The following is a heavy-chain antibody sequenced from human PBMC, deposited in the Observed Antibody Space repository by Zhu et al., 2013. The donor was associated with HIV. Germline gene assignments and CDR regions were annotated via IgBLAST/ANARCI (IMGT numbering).Heavy chain of an antibody. CDR2: IIPIFGTA. CDR3: ARTHTYSKSLLGWFDP. D-gene: IGHD3-10*01. V-gene: IGHV1-69*01. J-gene: IGHJ5*02. CDR1: GGTFSNYA. Sequence: QVQLVQSGAEVKKPGSSVKVSCKASGGTFSNYAITWVRQAPGQGLEWMGGIIPIFGTASYAQKFQGRVTIIADESTSTVYLELSSLRSEDTAVYYCARTHTYSKSLLGWFDPWGQGTLVTVSS.